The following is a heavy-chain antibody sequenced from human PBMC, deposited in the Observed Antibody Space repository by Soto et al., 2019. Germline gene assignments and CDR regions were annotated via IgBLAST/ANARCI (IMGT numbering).Heavy chain of an antibody. J-gene: IGHJ4*02. CDR3: ATNYYDGSVHYFIFEH. CDR1: GRTFNNYA. D-gene: IGHD3-22*01. CDR2: IIPIGGTP. V-gene: IGHV1-69*13. Sequence: GASVKVSCKASGRTFNNYAISWVRQAPGIGFEWLGVIIPIGGTPEQAQKFQGRVTISADESTNTAYMELSSLRSEDTAVYYCATNYYDGSVHYFIFEHRGQGSVVTVSS.